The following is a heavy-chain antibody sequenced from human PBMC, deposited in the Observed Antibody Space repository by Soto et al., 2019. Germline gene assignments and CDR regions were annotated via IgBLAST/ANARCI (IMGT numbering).Heavy chain of an antibody. V-gene: IGHV1-18*01. D-gene: IGHD6-19*01. CDR3: ARDRGVAPPVAGNTHYYYYMDG. J-gene: IGHJ6*03. Sequence: QDQLVQSGVEVKKPGASVKVSCKASGYSFTNYGITWVRQAPGQGFEWMGWISAYNGNTNYAQKFQGRVTLTTGASTSTAYLGLRSLRSDGTAVYYCARDRGVAPPVAGNTHYYYYMDGWGKGTTVTVSS. CDR1: GYSFTNYG. CDR2: ISAYNGNT.